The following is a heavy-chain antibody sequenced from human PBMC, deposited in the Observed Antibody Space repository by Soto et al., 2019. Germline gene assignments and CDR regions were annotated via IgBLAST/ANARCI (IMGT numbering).Heavy chain of an antibody. CDR2: ISRDGSNA. V-gene: IGHV3-30-3*01. J-gene: IGHJ4*02. CDR3: ARDDEGGSDCDLGY. D-gene: IGHD3-10*01. Sequence: QVQLVESGGGVVQPGRSLTLSCAASGFTFSSYVIHWVRQTPDKGLEWVAFISRDGSNAYYADSVKGRFTISRDNSKNTLYLEMNSLSAEDTAVYYCARDDEGGSDCDLGYWGQGTLVTVSS. CDR1: GFTFSSYV.